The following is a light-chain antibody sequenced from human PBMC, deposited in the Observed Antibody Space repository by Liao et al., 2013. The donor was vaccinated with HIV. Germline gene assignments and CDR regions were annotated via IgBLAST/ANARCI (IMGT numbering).Light chain of an antibody. Sequence: SYVLAQPPSVSVAPGKTARITCGGNNIGSKSVHWYQQKAGQAPVLVIYYDSDRPSGIPERFSGSNSGNTATLTISRVEAGDEADYYCQVWDSGPDSVVFGGGTKLTVL. J-gene: IGLJ2*01. CDR3: QVWDSGPDSVV. CDR2: YDS. CDR1: NIGSKS. V-gene: IGLV3-21*04.